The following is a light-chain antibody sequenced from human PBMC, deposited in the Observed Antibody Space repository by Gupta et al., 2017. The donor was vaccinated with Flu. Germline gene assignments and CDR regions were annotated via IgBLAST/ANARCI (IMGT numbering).Light chain of an antibody. J-gene: IGKJ1*01. CDR3: QQYDNYSWT. CDR1: ESISGW. V-gene: IGKV1-5*03. Sequence: SVGDRVTIACRASESISGWLAWYQQKPGKAPKLLIYKTSGLEDGVPSRFSGSGSGTEFSLTISSLQPDDFATYYCQQYDNYSWTFGQGTKVEIK. CDR2: KTS.